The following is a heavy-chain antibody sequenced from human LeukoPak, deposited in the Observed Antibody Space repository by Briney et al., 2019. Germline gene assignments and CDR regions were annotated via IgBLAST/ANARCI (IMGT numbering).Heavy chain of an antibody. CDR3: ARQFGSGLQSMGYR. CDR2: IYPGDSDT. CDR1: GYIFTNFW. J-gene: IGHJ4*02. D-gene: IGHD3-3*01. V-gene: IGHV5-51*01. Sequence: GESLKISCKGSGYIFTNFWIGCVRQMPGSGLEWMGLIYPGDSDTRYSPSFQGQATISADKSISTAYLQWSSLKASDTAMYYCARQFGSGLQSMGYRWGQGTLVTVSS.